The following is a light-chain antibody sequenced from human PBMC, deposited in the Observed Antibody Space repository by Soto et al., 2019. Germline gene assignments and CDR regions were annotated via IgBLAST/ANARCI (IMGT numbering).Light chain of an antibody. Sequence: EIVMTQSPATLSVSPGERATLSCRASQSVSSNLAWYQQKPGQAPRLLIYGASTRATGIPARFSGSGPGTEFTLTISSLQSEDFAVHYCQQYNKWPPLTFGGGTKVEIK. CDR2: GAS. J-gene: IGKJ4*01. CDR1: QSVSSN. CDR3: QQYNKWPPLT. V-gene: IGKV3-15*01.